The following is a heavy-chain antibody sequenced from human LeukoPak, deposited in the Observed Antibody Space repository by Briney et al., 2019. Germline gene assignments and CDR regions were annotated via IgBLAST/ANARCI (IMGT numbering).Heavy chain of an antibody. CDR1: GFTFSSYA. V-gene: IGHV3-30-3*01. CDR2: ISYDGSNK. J-gene: IGHJ4*02. CDR3: ARASGYSSSWYLN. Sequence: PGGSLRLSCAASGFTFSSYAMHWVRQAPGKGLERVAVISYDGSNKYYADSVKGRFTISRDNSKNTLYLQMNSLRAEDTAVYYCARASGYSSSWYLNWGQGTLVTVSS. D-gene: IGHD6-13*01.